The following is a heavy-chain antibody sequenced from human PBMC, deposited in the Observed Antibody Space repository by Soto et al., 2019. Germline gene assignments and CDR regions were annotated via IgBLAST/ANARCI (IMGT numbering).Heavy chain of an antibody. J-gene: IGHJ4*02. CDR3: AKEGYDFWSGLWGFFDY. V-gene: IGHV3-23*01. CDR1: GFTFSSYA. Sequence: PGGSLRLSCAASGFTFSSYAMSWVRQAPGKGLEWVSAISGSGGSTYYADSVKGRFTISRDNSKNTLYLQMNSLRAEDTAVYYCAKEGYDFWSGLWGFFDYWGQGTLVTVSS. CDR2: ISGSGGST. D-gene: IGHD3-3*01.